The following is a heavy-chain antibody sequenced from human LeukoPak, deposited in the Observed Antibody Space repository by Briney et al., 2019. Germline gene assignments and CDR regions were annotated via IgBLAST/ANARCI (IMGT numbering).Heavy chain of an antibody. Sequence: PGRSLRLSCAASGFTFSSYGMHWVRQARGKGLEWVAVIWYDGSNKYYADSVKGRFTISRDNSKNTLYLQLNSLRAEDTAVYYCAKNGMWSGYYPYYYYYYMDVWGKGTTVTVSS. J-gene: IGHJ6*03. CDR2: IWYDGSNK. V-gene: IGHV3-33*06. D-gene: IGHD3-3*01. CDR1: GFTFSSYG. CDR3: AKNGMWSGYYPYYYYYYMDV.